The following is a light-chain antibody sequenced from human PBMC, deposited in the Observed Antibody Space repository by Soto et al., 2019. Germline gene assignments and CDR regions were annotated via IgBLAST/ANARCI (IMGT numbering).Light chain of an antibody. Sequence: QSALTQPASVSGSPGQSITISCTGTSNDVGGYNFVFWYQQHPTKAPKLIIYDVINRPSGVSNRFSGSKSGNMASLTISGLQAEDEADYYCTSYTSSFTVVFGTRTKVTVL. CDR2: DVI. CDR3: TSYTSSFTVV. CDR1: SNDVGGYNF. J-gene: IGLJ1*01. V-gene: IGLV2-14*03.